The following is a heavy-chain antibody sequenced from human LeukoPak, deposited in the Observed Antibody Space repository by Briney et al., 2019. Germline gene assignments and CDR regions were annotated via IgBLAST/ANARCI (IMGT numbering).Heavy chain of an antibody. J-gene: IGHJ2*01. CDR3: AREWSENLSHFGWYFDL. D-gene: IGHD1-14*01. V-gene: IGHV3-53*01. CDR2: IFSSGVT. Sequence: GGSLRLSCTVSVFAVRSNYLAWARQAPGKGPEWVSVIFSSGVTHYADSVKGRFAISRDESKNTVYLQMNTLRGDDTGVYYCAREWSENLSHFGWYFDLWGRGTLVTVSS. CDR1: VFAVRSNY.